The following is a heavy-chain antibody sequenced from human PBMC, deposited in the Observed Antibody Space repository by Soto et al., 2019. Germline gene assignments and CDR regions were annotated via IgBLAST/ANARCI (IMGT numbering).Heavy chain of an antibody. Sequence: SETLSLTCAVSGYSISSGYYWGWIRQPPGKGLEWIGSIYHSGSTYYNPSLKSRVTISVDTSKNQFSLKLSSVTAADTAVYYCASDIAAADLSYWGQGTLVTVSS. CDR1: GYSISSGYY. J-gene: IGHJ4*02. D-gene: IGHD6-13*01. CDR2: IYHSGST. CDR3: ASDIAAADLSY. V-gene: IGHV4-38-2*01.